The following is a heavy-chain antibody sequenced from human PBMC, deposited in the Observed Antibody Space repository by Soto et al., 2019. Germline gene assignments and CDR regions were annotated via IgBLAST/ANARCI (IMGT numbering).Heavy chain of an antibody. Sequence: KTSETLSLTCTVSGGSISSGGYYWSWIRQHPGKGLEWIGYIYYSGSTYYNPSLKSRVTISVDTSKNQFSLKLSSVTAADTAVYYCARHGGDLGRYDYWGQGTLVTVSS. CDR3: ARHGGDLGRYDY. CDR1: GGSISSGGYY. J-gene: IGHJ4*02. CDR2: IYYSGST. D-gene: IGHD2-21*01. V-gene: IGHV4-31*03.